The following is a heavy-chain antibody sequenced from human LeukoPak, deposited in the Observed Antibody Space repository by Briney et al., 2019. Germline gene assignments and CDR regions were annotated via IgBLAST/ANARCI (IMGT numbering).Heavy chain of an antibody. D-gene: IGHD5-18*01. J-gene: IGHJ4*02. CDR2: ISMNGSTM. CDR3: AKGHTYGMI. Sequence: GGSLRLSCAGSGFIFSDFYMSWMRQTPGKGPEWISYISMNGSTMSHADSVKGRFTISRDNAKDSLYLQMNSLGAEDTAVYYCAKGHTYGMIWGQGTLVTVSS. CDR1: GFIFSDFY. V-gene: IGHV3-11*01.